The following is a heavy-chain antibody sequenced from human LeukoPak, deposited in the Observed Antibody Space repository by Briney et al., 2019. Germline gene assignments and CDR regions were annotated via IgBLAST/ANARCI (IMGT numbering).Heavy chain of an antibody. CDR2: IWYDGSNK. CDR3: ARDRSYDFWSGYSTPDY. D-gene: IGHD3-3*01. J-gene: IGHJ4*02. CDR1: GFTFSSYG. Sequence: PGGSLRLSCAASGFTFSSYGMHWVRQAPGKGLEWVAVIWYDGSNKSVKGRFTISRDNSKNTLDLQMNSLRAEDTAVYYRARDRSYDFWSGYSTPDYWGQGTLVTVSS. V-gene: IGHV3-33*01.